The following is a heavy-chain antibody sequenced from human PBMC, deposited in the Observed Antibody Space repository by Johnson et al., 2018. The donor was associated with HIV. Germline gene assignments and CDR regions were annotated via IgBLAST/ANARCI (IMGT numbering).Heavy chain of an antibody. CDR2: IYSGGST. CDR3: ARCRDGYNADAFDI. Sequence: EVQLMESGGGLVQPGGSLRLSCAASGFTVSSNYMSWVRQAPGKGLEWVSVIYSGGSTYYADSVKDRFTISGDNSKNTLYRQMNSLRAEDTAVYYCARCRDGYNADAFDIWCQGTRVTVSS. CDR1: GFTVSSNY. D-gene: IGHD5-24*01. J-gene: IGHJ3*02. V-gene: IGHV3-66*01.